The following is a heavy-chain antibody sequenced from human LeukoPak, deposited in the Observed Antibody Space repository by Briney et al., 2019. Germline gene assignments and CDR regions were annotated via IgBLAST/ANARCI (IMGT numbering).Heavy chain of an antibody. Sequence: SVKVSCKACGGTFSSYAISWVRQAPGQGLEWMGGIIPIFGTANYAQKFQGRVTITADESTSTAYMELSSLRSEDTAVYYCARMSYDILTGYRDYYYYYMDVWGKGTTVTVS. CDR3: ARMSYDILTGYRDYYYYYMDV. D-gene: IGHD3-9*01. CDR2: IIPIFGTA. J-gene: IGHJ6*03. CDR1: GGTFSSYA. V-gene: IGHV1-69*13.